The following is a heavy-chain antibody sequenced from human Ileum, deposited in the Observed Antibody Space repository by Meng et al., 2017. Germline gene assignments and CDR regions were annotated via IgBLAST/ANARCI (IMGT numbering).Heavy chain of an antibody. CDR1: GGSLTDYF. J-gene: IGHJ4*02. Sequence: QGHLSQWGVGLFNPSETLSPPCAAYGGSLTDYFWSCIRQTPGKGLEWIGEINHGGHTNYNPSLKSRVTISIDTSRDQFSLKLTSVTAADTAVYYCARVELRGDTRDSCGLDHWGQGTLVTVSS. CDR2: INHGGHT. V-gene: IGHV4-34*01. D-gene: IGHD3-22*01. CDR3: ARVELRGDTRDSCGLDH.